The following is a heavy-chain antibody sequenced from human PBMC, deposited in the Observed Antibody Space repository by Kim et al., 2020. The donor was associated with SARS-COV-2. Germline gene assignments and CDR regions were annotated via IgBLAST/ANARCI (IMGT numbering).Heavy chain of an antibody. Sequence: GESLKISCKGSGYSFTSYWIGWVRQMPGKGLEWMGIIYPGDSDTRYSPSFQGQVTISADKSISTAYLQWSSLKASDTAMYYCARHSSPYTVAGTGGYYYYYGMDVWGQGTTVTVSS. D-gene: IGHD6-19*01. CDR3: ARHSSPYTVAGTGGYYYYYGMDV. CDR1: GYSFTSYW. V-gene: IGHV5-51*01. CDR2: IYPGDSDT. J-gene: IGHJ6*02.